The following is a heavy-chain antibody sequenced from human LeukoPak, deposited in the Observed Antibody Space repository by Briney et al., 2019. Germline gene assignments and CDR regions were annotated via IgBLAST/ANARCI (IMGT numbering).Heavy chain of an antibody. D-gene: IGHD6-19*01. CDR3: AKTSQYSSGWFDY. CDR2: TSGSGGST. Sequence: GGSLRLSCAASGFTFSNYAMSWVRQAPGKGLEWASTTSGSGGSTYYVDSVKGRFTISRDNSRNTLDIEMNSLRPEDTAVYYCAKTSQYSSGWFDYWGQGTLVTVSS. J-gene: IGHJ4*02. V-gene: IGHV3-23*01. CDR1: GFTFSNYA.